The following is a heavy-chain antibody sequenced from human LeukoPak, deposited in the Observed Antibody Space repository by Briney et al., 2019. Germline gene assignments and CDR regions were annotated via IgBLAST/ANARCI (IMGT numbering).Heavy chain of an antibody. Sequence: DSVKGRFTISRDNAKNTLYLQMNSLRAEDTAVYYCARDPTGYSSGWTYYYYGMDVWGQGTTVTVSS. V-gene: IGHV3-7*01. J-gene: IGHJ6*02. D-gene: IGHD6-19*01. CDR3: ARDPTGYSSGWTYYYYGMDV.